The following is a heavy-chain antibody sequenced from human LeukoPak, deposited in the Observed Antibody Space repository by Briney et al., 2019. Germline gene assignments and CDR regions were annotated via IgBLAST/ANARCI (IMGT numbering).Heavy chain of an antibody. V-gene: IGHV4-39*07. Sequence: PSETLSLTCTVSGGSISSSSYYWGWIRQPPGKGLEWIGSIYYSGSTYYNPSLKSRVTISVDTSKNQFSLKLSSVTAADTAVYYCARDGIAAFGGSDYWGQGTLVTVSS. CDR3: ARDGIAAFGGSDY. J-gene: IGHJ4*02. CDR2: IYYSGST. CDR1: GGSISSSSYY. D-gene: IGHD3-10*01.